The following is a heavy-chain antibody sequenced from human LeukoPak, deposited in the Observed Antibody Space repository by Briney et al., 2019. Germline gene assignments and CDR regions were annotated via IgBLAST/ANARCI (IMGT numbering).Heavy chain of an antibody. CDR1: GFTFSSYW. CDR2: IKQAGSEK. J-gene: IGHJ4*02. D-gene: IGHD2-15*01. V-gene: IGHV3-7*01. CDR3: ARDLYCSGGSCYSLYFDY. Sequence: GGSLRLSCAASGFTFSSYWMSWVRQAPGKGLEWVANIKQAGSEKYYVDSVKGRFTISRDNAKNSLYLQMNSLRAEDTAVYYCARDLYCSGGSCYSLYFDYWGQGTLVTVSS.